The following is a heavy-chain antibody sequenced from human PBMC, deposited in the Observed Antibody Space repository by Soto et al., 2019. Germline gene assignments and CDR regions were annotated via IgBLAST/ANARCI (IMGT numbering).Heavy chain of an antibody. CDR1: GYTFTSYG. D-gene: IGHD3-22*01. CDR3: ARDTYYYDSSGYNDGGYYYGMDV. J-gene: IGHJ6*02. V-gene: IGHV1-18*01. CDR2: ISAYNGNT. Sequence: ASVKVSCKASGYTFTSYGISWVRQAPGQGLEWMGWISAYNGNTNYAQKLQGRVTMTTDTSTSTAYMELRSLRSDDTAVYYCARDTYYYDSSGYNDGGYYYGMDVWGQGTTV.